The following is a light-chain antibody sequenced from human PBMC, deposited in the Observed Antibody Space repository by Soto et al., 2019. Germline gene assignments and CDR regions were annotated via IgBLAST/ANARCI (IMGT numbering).Light chain of an antibody. J-gene: IGLJ1*01. V-gene: IGLV2-14*01. CDR1: SSDVGGYDY. CDR2: EVS. CDR3: SSYTTSSTSA. Sequence: QSVLTQPASVSGSPGQSITISCTGTSSDVGGYDYVSWYQQHPGKAPKLVIFEVSNRPSGISTRFSGSKSGNTASLTISGLQADDEADYYCSSYTTSSTSAFGTGTKLTVL.